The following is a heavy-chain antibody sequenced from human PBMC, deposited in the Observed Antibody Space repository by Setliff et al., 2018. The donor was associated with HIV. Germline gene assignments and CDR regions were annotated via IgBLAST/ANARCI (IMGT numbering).Heavy chain of an antibody. D-gene: IGHD3-10*01. J-gene: IGHJ4*02. Sequence: PSETLSLTCTVSGVSVSNDQWSWSRQPPGKGREWIGYMYYSGNTNYNLSLRSRVTISVDTSKSQFSLKLNSLTAADTAVYYCARDQSAWFYWGQGTLVTVSS. V-gene: IGHV4-59*02. CDR1: GVSVSNDQ. CDR2: MYYSGNT. CDR3: ARDQSAWFY.